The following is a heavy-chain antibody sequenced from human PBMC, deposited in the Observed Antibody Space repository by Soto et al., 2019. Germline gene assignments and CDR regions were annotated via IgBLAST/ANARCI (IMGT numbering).Heavy chain of an antibody. D-gene: IGHD6-6*01. CDR3: ARGKTIAARPGKRSYYMDV. J-gene: IGHJ6*03. CDR2: INHSGST. Sequence: SETLSLTCAVYGGSFSGYYWSWIRQPPGKGLEWIGEINHSGSTNYNPSLKSRVTISVDTSKNQFSLKLSSVTAADTAVYYCARGKTIAARPGKRSYYMDVWGKGTTVTVSS. V-gene: IGHV4-34*01. CDR1: GGSFSGYY.